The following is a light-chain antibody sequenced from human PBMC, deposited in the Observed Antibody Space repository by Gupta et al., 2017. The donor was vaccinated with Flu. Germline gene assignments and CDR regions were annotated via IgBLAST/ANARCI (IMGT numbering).Light chain of an antibody. J-gene: IGLJ3*02. CDR1: SRSDSLSNI. V-gene: IGLV8-61*01. Sequence: CGFSSRSDSLSNIPRWYQQTPDQATRTTPYSVQNEGANTRAAGVPEIFAGSNDGAKAVITITGAQADDDSDYYCARHEGDDMGVFGGGTKLTVL. CDR3: ARHEGDDMGV. CDR2: SVQNEGAN.